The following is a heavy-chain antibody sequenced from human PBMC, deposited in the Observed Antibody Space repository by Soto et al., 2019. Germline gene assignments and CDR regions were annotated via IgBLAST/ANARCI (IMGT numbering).Heavy chain of an antibody. D-gene: IGHD2-15*01. Sequence: QVQLVESGGGVVQPGRSLRLSCAASGFTFSSYAMHWVRQAPGKGLEWVAVMSYDGSNKYYADSVKGRFNISRDNSKNTLYLQMNSLRAEDTAVYYCARFKGCSGGSCYPYFDYWGQGTLVTVSS. J-gene: IGHJ4*02. CDR3: ARFKGCSGGSCYPYFDY. CDR2: MSYDGSNK. V-gene: IGHV3-30-3*01. CDR1: GFTFSSYA.